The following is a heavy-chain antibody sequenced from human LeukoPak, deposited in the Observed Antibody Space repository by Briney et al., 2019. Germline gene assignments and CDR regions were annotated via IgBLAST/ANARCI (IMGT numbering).Heavy chain of an antibody. D-gene: IGHD2-2*01. CDR1: GGSISSGSYY. V-gene: IGHV4-61*01. Sequence: SETLSLXCTVSGGSISSGSYYWSWIRQPPAKGQEWIGYIYYSGSTNYNPSLKSRVTISVDTSKNQFSLKLSSVTAADTAVYYCARRPEYQLGAFDIWGQGTMATVSS. J-gene: IGHJ3*02. CDR3: ARRPEYQLGAFDI. CDR2: IYYSGST.